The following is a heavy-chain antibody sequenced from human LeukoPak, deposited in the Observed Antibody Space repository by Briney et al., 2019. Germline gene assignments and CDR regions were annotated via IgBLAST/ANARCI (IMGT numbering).Heavy chain of an antibody. D-gene: IGHD1-26*01. CDR1: GFTFSSYS. CDR3: ARGGGSYYGDY. V-gene: IGHV3-48*04. Sequence: HPGGSLRLSCAASGFTFSSYSMNWVRQAPGKGLEWVSYISSSGSTIYYANSVKGRFTISRDNAKNSLYLQINSLRAEDTAVYYCARGGGSYYGDYWGQGTXVXVSS. J-gene: IGHJ4*02. CDR2: ISSSGSTI.